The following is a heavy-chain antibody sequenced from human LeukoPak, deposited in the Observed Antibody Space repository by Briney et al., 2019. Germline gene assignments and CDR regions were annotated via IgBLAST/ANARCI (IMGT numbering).Heavy chain of an antibody. J-gene: IGHJ3*01. D-gene: IGHD3-16*01. CDR1: GYTFTSYD. V-gene: IGHV1-2*02. Sequence: GASVKVSCKASGYTFTSYDINWVRQATGQGLEWMGWINPNSGGTNYAQKFQGRVSMTRDTSISTAYMELSRLRSDDTAVYYCAKATYVGAFDVWGQGTMVTVSS. CDR2: INPNSGGT. CDR3: AKATYVGAFDV.